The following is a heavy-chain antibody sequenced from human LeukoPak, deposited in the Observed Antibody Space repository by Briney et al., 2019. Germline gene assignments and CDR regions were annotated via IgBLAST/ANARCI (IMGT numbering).Heavy chain of an antibody. Sequence: PSETLSLTCTVSGGSISSSSYYWGWIRQPPGKGLEWIGSIYYSASNNHNPSLKRRLTISVDTSKNQFSLKLSSVTAADTAVYYCARASKYYDYVWGSYRSSRDQTNNWFDPWGQGTLVTVSS. J-gene: IGHJ5*02. CDR2: IYYSASN. D-gene: IGHD3-16*02. CDR3: ARASKYYDYVWGSYRSSRDQTNNWFDP. CDR1: GGSISSSSYY. V-gene: IGHV4-39*01.